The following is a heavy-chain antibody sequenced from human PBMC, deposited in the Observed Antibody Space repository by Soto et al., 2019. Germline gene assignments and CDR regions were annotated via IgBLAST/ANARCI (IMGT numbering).Heavy chain of an antibody. CDR3: VAGGQYYAMGA. V-gene: IGHV3-30*04. D-gene: IGHD3-16*01. CDR2: ISYDGSNK. Sequence: QVQLVESGGGVVQPGRSLTLSCAASGITVSNYFMYWVRQAPGTGLEWVSAISYDGSNKHYADSAKGLFTISRDNSKNTLYRRTDGLGVEETAVYYWVAGGQYYAMGAWAQGTTVTFS. J-gene: IGHJ6*02. CDR1: GITVSNYF.